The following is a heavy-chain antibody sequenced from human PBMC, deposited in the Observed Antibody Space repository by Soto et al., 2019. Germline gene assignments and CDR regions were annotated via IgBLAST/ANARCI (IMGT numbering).Heavy chain of an antibody. J-gene: IGHJ5*02. CDR1: GFTCSNYA. D-gene: IGHD6-19*01. Sequence: EVQLLESGGGLVEPGGSLRLSCAASGFTCSNYAMNWVRQAPGKGLEWVSAISGSGGSTYYADSVKGRFTISRDNSKNTLYVQMNSLRAEDTAVYYCTQNALQGAVAGPNWFDPWGQGTLVTVSS. CDR3: TQNALQGAVAGPNWFDP. CDR2: ISGSGGST. V-gene: IGHV3-23*01.